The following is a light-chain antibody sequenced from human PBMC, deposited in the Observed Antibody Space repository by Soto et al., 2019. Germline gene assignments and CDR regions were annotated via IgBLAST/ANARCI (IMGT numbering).Light chain of an antibody. CDR1: ERINSDY. V-gene: IGKV3-15*01. J-gene: IGKJ5*01. Sequence: EMVMTQSPAILSLSPGESATLSCRASERINSDYLAWYQQHPGQPPRLLIYGISTRATGIPARFSGSGSGTEFSLTISSLQSEDFAVYYCQQYSKWPITFGQGTRLEIK. CDR2: GIS. CDR3: QQYSKWPIT.